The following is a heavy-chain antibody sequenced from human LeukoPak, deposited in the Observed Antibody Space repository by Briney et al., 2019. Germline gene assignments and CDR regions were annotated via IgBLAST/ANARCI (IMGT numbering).Heavy chain of an antibody. Sequence: GGSLRLSCATSGFTFSSYWMSWVRQAPGKGLEWVANIKQDGSEKYYVDSVKGRFTISRDNAKNSLYLQMNSLRAEDTAVYYCARGESRDGYNSFDYWGQGTLVTVSS. CDR3: ARGESRDGYNSFDY. V-gene: IGHV3-7*04. J-gene: IGHJ4*02. CDR2: IKQDGSEK. D-gene: IGHD5-24*01. CDR1: GFTFSSYW.